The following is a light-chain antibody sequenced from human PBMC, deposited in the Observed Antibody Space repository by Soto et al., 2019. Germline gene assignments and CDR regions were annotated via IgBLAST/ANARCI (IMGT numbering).Light chain of an antibody. V-gene: IGKV1-39*01. CDR1: QSISSY. Sequence: EIKITQSTSSLSAYAGDRVTTTFPASQSISSYLNWYQQKPGKAPKLLIYAASSLQSGVPSRFSGSGSGTDFTLNISSLKPADFATYYCQQSYSTLTFGTGTKVDIK. CDR2: AAS. CDR3: QQSYSTLT. J-gene: IGKJ3*01.